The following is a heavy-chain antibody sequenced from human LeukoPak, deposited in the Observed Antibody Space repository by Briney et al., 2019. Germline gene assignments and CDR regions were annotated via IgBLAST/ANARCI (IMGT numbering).Heavy chain of an antibody. CDR1: GFTFSDYY. Sequence: GGSLRLSCAASGFTFSDYYINWIRQAPGTGLEWVSYISSSGGTIYYADSVKGRFTISRDNPKNSLYLQMNSLRAEDTAVYYCVWGGYRSFDYWGQGTLVTVSS. CDR2: ISSSGGTI. CDR3: VWGGYRSFDY. J-gene: IGHJ4*02. V-gene: IGHV3-11*01. D-gene: IGHD3-16*02.